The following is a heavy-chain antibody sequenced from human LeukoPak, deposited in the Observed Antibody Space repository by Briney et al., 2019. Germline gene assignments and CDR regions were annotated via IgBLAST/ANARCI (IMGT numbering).Heavy chain of an antibody. V-gene: IGHV4-4*07. Sequence: SEILSLTCTVSGGSIISYYWSWIRQPAGKGLEWIGHFYISGSPFSNLSLKSRVTMSVDTSKKQLSLELSSVTAADTAVYFCARVCPPYSRCGGGGSDYWGQGTLVTVSS. J-gene: IGHJ4*02. CDR3: ARVCPPYSRCGGGGSDY. D-gene: IGHD3-16*01. CDR2: FYISGSP. CDR1: GGSIISYY.